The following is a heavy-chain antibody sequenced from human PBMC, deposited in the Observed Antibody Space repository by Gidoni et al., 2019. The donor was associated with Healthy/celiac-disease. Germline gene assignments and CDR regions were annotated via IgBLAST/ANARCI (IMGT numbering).Heavy chain of an antibody. Sequence: QVQLVQSGAEVKKPVASVKVSCMASGYTFTGYYMHWVRQAPGQGLQWMGWINPNSGGTNYAQKFQGWVTMTRDTSISTAYMELSRLRSDDTAVYYCARELSGDSGFDYWGQGTLVTVSS. CDR2: INPNSGGT. J-gene: IGHJ4*02. CDR1: GYTFTGYY. CDR3: ARELSGDSGFDY. D-gene: IGHD2-15*01. V-gene: IGHV1-2*04.